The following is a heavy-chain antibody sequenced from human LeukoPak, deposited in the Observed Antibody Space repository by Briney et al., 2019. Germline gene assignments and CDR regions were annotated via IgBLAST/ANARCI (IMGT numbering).Heavy chain of an antibody. D-gene: IGHD3-22*01. CDR1: GDSISSSPYY. CDR2: FYYSGNT. Sequence: SETLSLTCTVSGDSISSSPYYWGWIRQPPGKGLEWIGSFYYSGNTYYNPSLKSRVTISVDTPENHFSLKLSSVTAADTAVYYCARSTPADYYDSSGKPFDIWGQGTVVTVSS. J-gene: IGHJ3*02. CDR3: ARSTPADYYDSSGKPFDI. V-gene: IGHV4-39*02.